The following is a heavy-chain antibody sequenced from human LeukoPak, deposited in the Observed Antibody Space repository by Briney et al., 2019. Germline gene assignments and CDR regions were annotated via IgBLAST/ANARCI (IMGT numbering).Heavy chain of an antibody. Sequence: GGSLRLSCAASGFTFSSYSMNWVRQAPGKGLEWVSSISSSSYIYYADSVKGRFTISRDNAKNSLYLQMNSLRAEDTAVYYCARDPYCSSTSCYTYYYYYYGMDVWGQGTTVTVSS. CDR2: ISSSSYI. V-gene: IGHV3-21*01. CDR3: ARDPYCSSTSCYTYYYYYYGMDV. D-gene: IGHD2-2*02. CDR1: GFTFSSYS. J-gene: IGHJ6*02.